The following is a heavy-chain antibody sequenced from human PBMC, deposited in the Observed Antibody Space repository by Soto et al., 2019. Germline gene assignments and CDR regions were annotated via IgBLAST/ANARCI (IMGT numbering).Heavy chain of an antibody. CDR3: ARIFRERPPYYYDGSNYFDY. CDR1: GFSLNTRGMC. D-gene: IGHD3-22*01. V-gene: IGHV2-70*01. J-gene: IGHJ4*02. Sequence: SGPTLVNPTQTLTLTCAFSGFSLNTRGMCVSWIRQPPGKALEWLALIQWDDDKDYNTSLQTRLSISKDTSKNQVVLMMTNMDPLDTATYYCARIFRERPPYYYDGSNYFDYWGQGIPVTVSS. CDR2: IQWDDDK.